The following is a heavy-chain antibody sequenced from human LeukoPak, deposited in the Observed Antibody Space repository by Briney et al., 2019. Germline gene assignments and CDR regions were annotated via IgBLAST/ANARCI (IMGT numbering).Heavy chain of an antibody. J-gene: IGHJ5*02. CDR1: GFTLSSYA. V-gene: IGHV3-23*01. CDR2: ISSSGGST. Sequence: GGSLRLSCAASGFTLSSYAMSWVRQAPGKGLQWVSGISSSGGSTYYADSVKGRFTISRDNSKNTLYLQMNSLRAEDTAVYYCAKALSGYDFLSFDPWGQGTLVTVSS. CDR3: AKALSGYDFLSFDP. D-gene: IGHD5-12*01.